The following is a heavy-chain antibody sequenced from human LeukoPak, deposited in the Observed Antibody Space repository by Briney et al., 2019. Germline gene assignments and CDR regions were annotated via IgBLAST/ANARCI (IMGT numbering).Heavy chain of an antibody. J-gene: IGHJ1*01. D-gene: IGHD2-2*01. CDR1: GFTFSNAW. V-gene: IGHV3-15*01. Sequence: GGSLRLSCAASGFTFSNAWMSWVRQAPGKGLEWVGRIKSKTDGGITDYAAPVKGRFTISRDDSKNTLYLQMNSLKTEDTAVYYCTARYGRSTSCYGEYFQRWGQGTLVTVTS. CDR2: IKSKTDGGIT. CDR3: TARYGRSTSCYGEYFQR.